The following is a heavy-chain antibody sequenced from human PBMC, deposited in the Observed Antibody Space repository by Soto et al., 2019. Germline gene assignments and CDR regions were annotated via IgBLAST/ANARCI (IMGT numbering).Heavy chain of an antibody. CDR3: AKQEANWFDP. V-gene: IGHV4-59*01. CDR2: IYHSGYT. Sequence: QVELQESGPGLVKPSETLSLTCTVSGGSISSYYWSWIRQPPGKGLEWIGYIYHSGYTNYNPSFPSRATISVDTSKKHFSLKLTSVTAADTAVYYCAKQEANWFDPWGQGTLVTVSS. J-gene: IGHJ5*02. CDR1: GGSISSYY.